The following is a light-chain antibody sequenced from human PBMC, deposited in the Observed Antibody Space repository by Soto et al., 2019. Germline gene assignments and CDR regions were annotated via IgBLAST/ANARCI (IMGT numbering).Light chain of an antibody. CDR3: QSYDTSLTGSV. Sequence: QSVLTQPPSVSGAPGQRVTISCTGSSSNIGAGYDVHWYMQLPGTAPKLLIYGNSNRPSGVPDRFSASKSGTSASLAITGLQAEDEADYYCQSYDTSLTGSVFGGGIKLTVL. V-gene: IGLV1-40*01. CDR1: SSNIGAGYD. J-gene: IGLJ2*01. CDR2: GNS.